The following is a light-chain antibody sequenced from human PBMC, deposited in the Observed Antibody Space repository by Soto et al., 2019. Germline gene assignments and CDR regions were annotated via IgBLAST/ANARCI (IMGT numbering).Light chain of an antibody. V-gene: IGKV3-15*01. CDR2: DAS. CDR3: QQYNNWPLT. CDR1: QSISSN. Sequence: TMMTQSPATLSVSPGERATLSCRASQSISSNLAWFQQKPGQAHRLLIYDASTMATGFPARFSGSGSGTEFTLTISSLQSEDFAVYYCQQYNNWPLTFG. J-gene: IGKJ2*01.